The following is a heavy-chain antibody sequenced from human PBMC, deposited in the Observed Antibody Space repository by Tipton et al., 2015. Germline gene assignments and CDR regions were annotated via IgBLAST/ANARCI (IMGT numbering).Heavy chain of an antibody. Sequence: TLSLTCIVSGVSVSLPGYYWTWIRHHPGKGLEWIGYIYHTGSTFYNSSLKSRVNISVDTSKSQFSLRLTSVTAADTAVYYCARFYGDFWFDPWGQGTLVTVSP. V-gene: IGHV4-31*03. CDR1: GVSVSLPGYY. CDR3: ARFYGDFWFDP. D-gene: IGHD4-17*01. CDR2: IYHTGST. J-gene: IGHJ5*02.